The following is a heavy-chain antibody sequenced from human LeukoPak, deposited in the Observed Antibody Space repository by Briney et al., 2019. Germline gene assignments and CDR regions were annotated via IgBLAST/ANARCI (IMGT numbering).Heavy chain of an antibody. CDR2: ISGSGGST. CDR3: AKSAGGYGGNSDY. J-gene: IGHJ4*02. CDR1: GFTFSSYW. Sequence: TGGSLRLSCAASGFTFSSYWMSWVRQAPGKGLEWVSAISGSGGSTYYADSVKGRFTISRDNSKNTLYLQMNSLRAEDTAVYYCAKSAGGYGGNSDYWGQGTLVTVSS. D-gene: IGHD4-23*01. V-gene: IGHV3-23*01.